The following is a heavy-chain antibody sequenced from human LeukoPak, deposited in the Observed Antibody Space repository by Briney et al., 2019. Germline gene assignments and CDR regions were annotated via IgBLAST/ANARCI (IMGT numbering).Heavy chain of an antibody. V-gene: IGHV3-23*01. CDR1: GFTFSDYY. CDR2: ISGSGGST. CDR3: AKDYYGSGSYRHFDY. D-gene: IGHD3-10*01. J-gene: IGHJ4*02. Sequence: GGSLRLSCAASGFTFSDYYMSWVRQAPGKGLEWVSVISGSGGSTYYADSVKGRFTISRDNSKNTLYLQMNSLRAEDTAVYYCAKDYYGSGSYRHFDYWGQGTLVTVSS.